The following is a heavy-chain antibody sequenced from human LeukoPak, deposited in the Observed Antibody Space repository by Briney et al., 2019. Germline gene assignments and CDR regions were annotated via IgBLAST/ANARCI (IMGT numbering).Heavy chain of an antibody. J-gene: IGHJ4*02. Sequence: GGSLRLSCVVSGFTFSSHSVNWVRQAPGKGLEWVLSITTSNYIFYAESVKGRFTISRANAKNSLYLQMTSLRAEDTAVYYCVREQARAGSFDYWGQGTLVTVSS. D-gene: IGHD6-19*01. CDR1: GFTFSSHS. CDR2: ITTSNYI. CDR3: VREQARAGSFDY. V-gene: IGHV3-21*01.